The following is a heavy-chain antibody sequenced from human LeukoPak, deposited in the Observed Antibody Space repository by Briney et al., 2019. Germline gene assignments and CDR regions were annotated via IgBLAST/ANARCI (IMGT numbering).Heavy chain of an antibody. CDR1: GFAYSSYS. D-gene: IGHD6-13*01. CDR3: ARENLAAAGVGY. Sequence: PGGSLRLSCAASGFAYSSYSMNWVGRAPGKGVEGVSYISSSSSTIYYADSVKGRFTISRDNAKNSLYLQMNSLRAEDTAVYYCARENLAAAGVGYWGQGTLVTVSS. V-gene: IGHV3-48*04. J-gene: IGHJ4*02. CDR2: ISSSSSTI.